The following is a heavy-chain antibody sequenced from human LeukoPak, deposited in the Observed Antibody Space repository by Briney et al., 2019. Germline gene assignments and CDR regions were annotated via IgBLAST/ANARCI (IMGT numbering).Heavy chain of an antibody. J-gene: IGHJ4*02. D-gene: IGHD3-16*02. CDR3: ARDSDYVWGSYRYFDY. CDR2: INPSGGST. Sequence: ASVKVSCKASGYTFTSYYMHWVRQAPGQGLEWMGIINPSGGSTSYAQKFQGRGTMTRDTSTSTVYMELSSLRSEDTAVYYCARDSDYVWGSYRYFDYWGQGTLVTVSS. CDR1: GYTFTSYY. V-gene: IGHV1-46*01.